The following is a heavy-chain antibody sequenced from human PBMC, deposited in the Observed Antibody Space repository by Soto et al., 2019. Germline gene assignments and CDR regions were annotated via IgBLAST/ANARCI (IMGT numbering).Heavy chain of an antibody. CDR2: IYWNDDK. CDR3: AHTYYYDSSGYTNLPVFFHY. Sequence: QITLKESGPTLVKPTQTLTLTCTFSGFSLSTSGEGVGWIRQPPGKALEWIALIYWNDDKRYSPSLKSRSTVTKVTSKNRVGLTMTNMDPVDTATFYCAHTYYYDSSGYTNLPVFFHYLGQGTLGTVFS. J-gene: IGHJ4*02. V-gene: IGHV2-5*01. D-gene: IGHD3-22*01. CDR1: GFSLSTSGEG.